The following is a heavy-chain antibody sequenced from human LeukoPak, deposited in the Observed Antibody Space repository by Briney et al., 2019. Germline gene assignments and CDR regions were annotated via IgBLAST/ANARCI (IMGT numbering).Heavy chain of an antibody. Sequence: GGSLRLFCAASGFTFSSYNMNWVRQAPGKGLEWVSSISSSSGYIYYVDSVKGRFTISRDNAKNSLYLQMNSLRAEDTAVYYCARGPVTRFEIWGQRTMVTVSS. D-gene: IGHD4-17*01. CDR2: ISSSSGYI. CDR3: ARGPVTRFEI. CDR1: GFTFSSYN. V-gene: IGHV3-21*01. J-gene: IGHJ3*02.